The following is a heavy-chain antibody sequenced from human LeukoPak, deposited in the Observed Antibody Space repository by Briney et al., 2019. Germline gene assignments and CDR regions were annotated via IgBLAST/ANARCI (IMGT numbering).Heavy chain of an antibody. J-gene: IGHJ4*02. CDR1: GFAFSDHW. D-gene: IGHD4-11*01. V-gene: IGHV3-74*01. CDR3: ARGGTTTTINTLDY. Sequence: GGSLRLSCEASGFAFSDHWMHWVRQDPGRGLVWVSRSYNDGISRSYADSVTGRFTISRDNAMNTLYLQMNSLRAEDTALYYCARGGTTTTINTLDYWGQGILVTVSS. CDR2: SYNDGISR.